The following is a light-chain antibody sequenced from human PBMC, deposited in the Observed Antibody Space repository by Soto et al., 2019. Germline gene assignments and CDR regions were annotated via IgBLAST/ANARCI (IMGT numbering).Light chain of an antibody. J-gene: IGKJ5*01. V-gene: IGKV1-39*01. CDR2: AAS. CDR3: QQSFSTLLIT. CDR1: QSVNSY. Sequence: DIQMTQSPSSLSASIGDGVTITCRASQSVNSYLNWYQQKPGKAAKLLISAASNLQSGVPSRFSGSGSETDLTLTISSQQPEDFATYYCQQSFSTLLITFGQGTRLEIK.